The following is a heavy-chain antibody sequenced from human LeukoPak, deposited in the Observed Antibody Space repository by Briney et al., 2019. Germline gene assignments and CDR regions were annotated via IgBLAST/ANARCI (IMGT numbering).Heavy chain of an antibody. Sequence: PSETLSLTCTVSGGSISSYYWSWIRQPPGKGLEWIGYIYYSGGTNYNPSLKSRVTISVDTSKNQFSLKLSSVTAADTAVYYCAREATTVTGNWFDPWGQGTLVTVSS. CDR1: GGSISSYY. J-gene: IGHJ5*02. CDR2: IYYSGGT. D-gene: IGHD4-11*01. V-gene: IGHV4-59*01. CDR3: AREATTVTGNWFDP.